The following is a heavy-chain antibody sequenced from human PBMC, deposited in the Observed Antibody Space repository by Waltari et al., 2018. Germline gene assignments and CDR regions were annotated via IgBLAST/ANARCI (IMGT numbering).Heavy chain of an antibody. D-gene: IGHD3-10*01. V-gene: IGHV4-38-2*01. Sequence: QVQLQESGPGLVKPSETLSLTCAASGYSISRGYYWGWIRQPPGKGLEWIGTIYHSGSTYYNPSLKSRVTISVDTSKNQFSLKLSSVTAADTAVYYCARVPMVRGVLAFMDVWGQGTTVTVSS. CDR2: IYHSGST. CDR1: GYSISRGYY. J-gene: IGHJ6*02. CDR3: ARVPMVRGVLAFMDV.